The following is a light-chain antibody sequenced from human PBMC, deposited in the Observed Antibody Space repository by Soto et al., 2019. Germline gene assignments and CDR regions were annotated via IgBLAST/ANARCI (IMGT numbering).Light chain of an antibody. CDR2: EVS. CDR3: SSYTSSSTRV. Sequence: QSVLTQSPSASGTPGQRVTISCSGTSSNVGGYNYVSWYQQHPGKAPKLMIYEVSNRPSGVSNRFSGSKSGNTASLTISGLQAEDEADYYCSSYTSSSTRVFGGGTKLTVL. CDR1: SSNVGGYNY. V-gene: IGLV2-14*01. J-gene: IGLJ2*01.